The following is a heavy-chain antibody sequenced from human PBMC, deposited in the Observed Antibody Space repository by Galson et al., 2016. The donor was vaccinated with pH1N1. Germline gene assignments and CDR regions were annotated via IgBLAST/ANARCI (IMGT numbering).Heavy chain of an antibody. CDR2: VRGKTYGGTT. D-gene: IGHD2-2*03. CDR1: GFSFADYA. J-gene: IGHJ4*02. V-gene: IGHV3-49*04. Sequence: SLRLSCAASGFSFADYAMSWVRQAPGKGLEWLGFVRGKTYGGTTDYAASVKGRFTTSRDDSKSIAYLQMNSLKTEDTGVYYCTTDPWITKNWGQGTLVTVSP. CDR3: TTDPWITKN.